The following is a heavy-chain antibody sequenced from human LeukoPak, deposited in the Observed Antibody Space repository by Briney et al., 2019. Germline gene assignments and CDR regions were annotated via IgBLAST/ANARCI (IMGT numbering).Heavy chain of an antibody. CDR2: ITGSGDTT. J-gene: IGHJ4*02. CDR3: AKWGDYDILTGYYVSDF. Sequence: GASLRLSCAASGFIFRNYAMSWVRQAPGKGLEWVSAITGSGDTTYYADSMKGRFTVSRGNSKNTLYVEMNTLRAEDTAVYYCAKWGDYDILTGYYVSDFWGQGTLVTVSS. CDR1: GFIFRNYA. V-gene: IGHV3-23*01. D-gene: IGHD3-9*01.